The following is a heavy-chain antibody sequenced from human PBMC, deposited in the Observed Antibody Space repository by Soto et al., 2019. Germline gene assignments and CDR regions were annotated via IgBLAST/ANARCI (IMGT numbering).Heavy chain of an antibody. CDR3: ACGEYEWYFDL. CDR1: GGSISSSSYY. J-gene: IGHJ2*01. Sequence: SQTLSLTCTVSGGSISSSSYYWGWIRQPPGKGLEWIGTIYYSASTYYNPSLKSRVTISEDTSKNQFSLKLSSVTAADTAVYYCACGEYEWYFDLWGRGTLVTVSS. D-gene: IGHD2-21*01. CDR2: IYYSAST. V-gene: IGHV4-39*01.